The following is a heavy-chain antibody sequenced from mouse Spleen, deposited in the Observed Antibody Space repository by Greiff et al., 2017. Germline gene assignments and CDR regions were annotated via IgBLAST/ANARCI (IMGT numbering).Heavy chain of an antibody. CDR1: GFTFSSYA. CDR2: ISSGGGNT. Sequence: EVKLMESGGGLVKLGGSLKLSCAASGFTFSSYAMSWVRQTPEKRLEWVATISSGGGNTYYPDSVTGRFTISRDNAKNTLYLQMSSLKSEDTAMYYCARHVYGNTPRYFDVWGAGTTVTVSS. J-gene: IGHJ1*01. CDR3: ARHVYGNTPRYFDV. V-gene: IGHV5-9*04. D-gene: IGHD2-1*01.